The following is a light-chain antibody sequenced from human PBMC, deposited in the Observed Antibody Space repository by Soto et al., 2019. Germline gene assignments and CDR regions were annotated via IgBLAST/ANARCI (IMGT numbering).Light chain of an antibody. CDR1: SSNIGAGYD. J-gene: IGLJ2*01. V-gene: IGLV1-40*01. CDR2: ANT. Sequence: QSVLTQPPSVSGAPGQRVTISCTGNSSNIGAGYDVHWYEQFPGAAPKVLIHANTNRPAGVPARFSGSKSVTSASLAIPGLQAEDEADYCCQSYDSSRVVFGGGTKLTVL. CDR3: QSYDSSRVV.